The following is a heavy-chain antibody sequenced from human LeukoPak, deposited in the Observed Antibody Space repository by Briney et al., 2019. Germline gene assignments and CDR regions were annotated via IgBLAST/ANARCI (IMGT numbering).Heavy chain of an antibody. D-gene: IGHD2-21*02. J-gene: IGHJ4*02. CDR1: GFTFSSYG. V-gene: IGHV3-30*18. CDR3: AKSRGSCGYDCYSDY. CDR2: TSNDGSNK. Sequence: GGSLRLSCAASGFTFSSYGMHWVRQAPGKGLEWVAVTSNDGSNKYYEDSVKGRFTVSRDNPQNTLYLQMNSLRAEDTAVYYCAKSRGSCGYDCYSDYWGQGTLVTVSS.